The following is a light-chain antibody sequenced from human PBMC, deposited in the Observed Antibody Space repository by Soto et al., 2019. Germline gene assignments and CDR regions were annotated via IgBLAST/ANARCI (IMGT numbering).Light chain of an antibody. CDR1: QSIRIY. CDR3: QQSYRTPT. J-gene: IGKJ4*01. Sequence: DIQMTQSPSSLSASVGDRVIITCRASQSIRIYLNWYQKKPGKAPKLLIYAASNLQSGVPSRFGGSGSGTDFTFTITSLQPEDLATYYCQQSYRTPTFGGGTKVEIK. V-gene: IGKV1-39*01. CDR2: AAS.